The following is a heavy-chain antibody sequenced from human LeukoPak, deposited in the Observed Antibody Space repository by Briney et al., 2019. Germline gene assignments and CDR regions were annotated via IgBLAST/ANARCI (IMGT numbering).Heavy chain of an antibody. CDR1: GGTFSSNG. D-gene: IGHD4-23*01. Sequence: GSSVKVSCKASGGTFSSNGISWVRQAPGQGLEWMGGIIPITGTANYAQKLQGRVTMTTDTSTSTAYMELRSLRSDDTAVYYCARDSGVGEGLRWLGFTYYYYYMDVWGKGTTVTISS. J-gene: IGHJ6*03. CDR3: ARDSGVGEGLRWLGFTYYYYYMDV. V-gene: IGHV1-69*05. CDR2: IIPITGTA.